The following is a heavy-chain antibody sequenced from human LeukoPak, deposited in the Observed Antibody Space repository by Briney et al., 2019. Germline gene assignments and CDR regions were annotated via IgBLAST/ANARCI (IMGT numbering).Heavy chain of an antibody. CDR3: ARVGGGYYPLSYFDY. J-gene: IGHJ4*02. CDR2: IYYSGST. D-gene: IGHD3-22*01. Sequence: SETLSLTCTVSGGSISSSSYYWGWIRQPPGKGLEWIGSIYYSGSTYYNPSLKSRVTISVDTSKNQFSLKLSSVTAADTAVYYCARVGGGYYPLSYFDYWGQGTLVTVSS. V-gene: IGHV4-39*07. CDR1: GGSISSSSYY.